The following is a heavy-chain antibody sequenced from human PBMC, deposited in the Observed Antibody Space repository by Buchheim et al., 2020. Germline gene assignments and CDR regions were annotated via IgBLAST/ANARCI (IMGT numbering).Heavy chain of an antibody. CDR2: ISYDGSNK. Sequence: QVQLVESGGGVVQPGRSLRLSCAASGFTFSSYAMHWVRQAPGKGLEWVAVISYDGSNKYYADAVKGRFTISRDNSKNKRYLQMNSLRAEDTAVYYCARGGSGSYSSYYGMDVWGQGTT. CDR1: GFTFSSYA. J-gene: IGHJ6*02. CDR3: ARGGSGSYSSYYGMDV. V-gene: IGHV3-30-3*01. D-gene: IGHD3-10*01.